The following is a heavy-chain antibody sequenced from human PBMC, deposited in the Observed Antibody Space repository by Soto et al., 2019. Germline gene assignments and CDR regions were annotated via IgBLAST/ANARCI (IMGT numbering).Heavy chain of an antibody. D-gene: IGHD3-10*01. CDR1: GGSISSFY. V-gene: IGHV4-59*01. Sequence: SQTLSLTCTVSGGSISSFYWSWIRQPPGKGLEWIGYIYYSGSTNYNPSLKSRVSISLDTSKSQFSLKLNSVTAADTAVYYCAAGVGMLRGVATNWFDPWGQGILVTVSS. CDR2: IYYSGST. CDR3: AAGVGMLRGVATNWFDP. J-gene: IGHJ5*01.